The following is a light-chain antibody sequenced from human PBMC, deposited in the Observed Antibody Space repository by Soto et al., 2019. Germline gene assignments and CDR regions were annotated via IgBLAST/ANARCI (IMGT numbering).Light chain of an antibody. CDR2: LVS. J-gene: IGKJ3*01. CDR1: QSLLHSNGYNY. V-gene: IGKV2-28*01. CDR3: MQALQTPFT. Sequence: DIVMTQSPLSLPVTPGEPASISCTTSQSLLHSNGYNYLDWYLQKTGQSPQLLIYLVSNRASGVPDRFSDSGSVTDYTLKISRVEAGDFGVYYCMQALQTPFTFGPGTKVDIK.